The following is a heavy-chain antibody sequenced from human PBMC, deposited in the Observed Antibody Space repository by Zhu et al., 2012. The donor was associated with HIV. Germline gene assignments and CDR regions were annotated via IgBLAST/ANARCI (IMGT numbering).Heavy chain of an antibody. J-gene: IGHJ4*02. D-gene: IGHD6-13*01. V-gene: IGHV4-38-2*01. CDR1: GSSIISTYY. Sequence: QVQLQESGPGLVKPSETLSLTCAVSGSSIISTYYWGWIRQPPGKGLEWIGSIYHSETTYYNPSLKSRVTISIDTANNQFSLKLSSVTAADTAVYYCARHRGAAAGFCWGQGTLVTVSS. CDR2: IYHSETT. CDR3: ARHRGAAAGFC.